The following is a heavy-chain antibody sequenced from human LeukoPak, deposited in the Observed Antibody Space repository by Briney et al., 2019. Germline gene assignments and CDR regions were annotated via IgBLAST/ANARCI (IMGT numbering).Heavy chain of an antibody. CDR2: INSNGRTI. J-gene: IGHJ4*02. CDR1: GFTFSSYE. Sequence: GGTLRLSCAASGFTFSSYEMNWVRQAPGKGLEGVSYINSNGRTIYYADSVRGRFTISRDNAKNSLFLQMNSLRAEDTAVYYCLCLWFGKGVYWGRGTLVTVSS. CDR3: LCLWFGKGVY. V-gene: IGHV3-48*03. D-gene: IGHD3-10*01.